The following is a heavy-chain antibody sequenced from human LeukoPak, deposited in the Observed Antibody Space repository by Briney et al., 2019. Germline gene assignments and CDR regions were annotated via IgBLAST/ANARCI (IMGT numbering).Heavy chain of an antibody. J-gene: IGHJ4*02. Sequence: GGSLRLSCAASVFTFSSHAMSWVRQAPAKGLEWVSAISGSGGSTYYADCVKGRFTISRDNSKNTLYLQTNSLRAEETAVYYCAKEMAAAGYFDYWGQGTLVTVSS. D-gene: IGHD6-13*01. CDR2: ISGSGGST. V-gene: IGHV3-23*01. CDR3: AKEMAAAGYFDY. CDR1: VFTFSSHA.